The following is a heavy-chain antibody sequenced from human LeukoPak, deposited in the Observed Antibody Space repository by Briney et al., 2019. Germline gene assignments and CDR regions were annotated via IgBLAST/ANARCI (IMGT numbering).Heavy chain of an antibody. Sequence: PSETLSLTCTVSGYSISSGYYWGRIRQPPGKGLEWIGSIYHSGSTYYNPSLKSRVTISVDTSKNQFSLKLSSVTAADTAVYYCALISSMVTYYFDYWGQGTLVTVSS. D-gene: IGHD5-18*01. CDR1: GYSISSGYY. V-gene: IGHV4-38-2*02. J-gene: IGHJ4*02. CDR3: ALISSMVTYYFDY. CDR2: IYHSGST.